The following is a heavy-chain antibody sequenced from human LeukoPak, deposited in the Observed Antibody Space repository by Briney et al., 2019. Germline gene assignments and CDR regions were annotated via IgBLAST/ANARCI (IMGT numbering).Heavy chain of an antibody. CDR2: IKYDGSDK. J-gene: IGHJ4*02. V-gene: IGHV3-7*01. Sequence: GGSLRLSCAASGFTFSSYAMHWVRQAPGKGLEWVANIKYDGSDKYYVDSVKGRFTISRDNTKNSLFLQMNSLRAEDTAVYYCASDWGDGDRFDFWGQGTLVTVSS. D-gene: IGHD4-17*01. CDR1: GFTFSSYA. CDR3: ASDWGDGDRFDF.